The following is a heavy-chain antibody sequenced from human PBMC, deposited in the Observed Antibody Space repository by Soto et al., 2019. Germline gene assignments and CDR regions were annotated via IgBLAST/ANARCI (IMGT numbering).Heavy chain of an antibody. D-gene: IGHD2-2*01. CDR1: GFTFSSYA. J-gene: IGHJ4*02. CDR3: AKLFMSPQLPHFDY. Sequence: VGSLRLSCAASGFTFSSYAMSWVRQAPGKGLEWVSAISGSGGSTYYADSVKGRFTISRDNSKNTLYLQMNSLRAEDTAVYYCAKLFMSPQLPHFDYWGQGTLVTVSS. V-gene: IGHV3-23*01. CDR2: ISGSGGST.